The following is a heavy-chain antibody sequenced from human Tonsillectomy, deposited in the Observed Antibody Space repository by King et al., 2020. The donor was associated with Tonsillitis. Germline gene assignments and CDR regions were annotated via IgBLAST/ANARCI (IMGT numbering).Heavy chain of an antibody. CDR3: ARERCSGGSCYSGGRWFDP. D-gene: IGHD2-15*01. CDR1: GGSISSGGYS. V-gene: IGHV4-30-4*07. J-gene: IGHJ5*02. CDR2: IYYRGST. Sequence: VQLQESGPGLVKPSQTLSLTCAVSGGSISSGGYSWSWIRQPPGKGLEWIGYIYYRGSTYYNPSLKSRVTISVDTSKNQFSLKLSSVTAADTAVYYCARERCSGGSCYSGGRWFDPWGQGTLVTVSS.